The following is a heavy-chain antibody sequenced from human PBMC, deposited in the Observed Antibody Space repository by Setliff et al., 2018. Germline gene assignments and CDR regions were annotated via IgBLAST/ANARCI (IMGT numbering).Heavy chain of an antibody. J-gene: IGHJ4*02. Sequence: PTLVNPTQTLPLTCTFSGFSLSTSGMCVSWIRQPPGKALEWLARIDWDDDKYYSTSLKTRLTISKDTSKNQVVLTMTNMDPVDTATYYCARIYCSGGSCYLDYWGQGTLVTVSS. CDR1: GFSLSTSGMC. CDR3: ARIYCSGGSCYLDY. D-gene: IGHD2-15*01. CDR2: IDWDDDK. V-gene: IGHV2-70*11.